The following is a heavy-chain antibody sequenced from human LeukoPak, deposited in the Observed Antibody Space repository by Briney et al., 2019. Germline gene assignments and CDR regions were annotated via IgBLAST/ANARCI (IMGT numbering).Heavy chain of an antibody. Sequence: GGALRLSCAASGFTFDDYTMHWVRQAPGKGLEWVSLISWDGGSTYYEDSVKGRFTISRDNSKNSLYLQMNSLRTEDTALYYCAKENSIRRYYYDSSGYLDYWGQGTLVTVSS. CDR3: AKENSIRRYYYDSSGYLDY. V-gene: IGHV3-43*01. D-gene: IGHD3-22*01. CDR1: GFTFDDYT. CDR2: ISWDGGST. J-gene: IGHJ4*02.